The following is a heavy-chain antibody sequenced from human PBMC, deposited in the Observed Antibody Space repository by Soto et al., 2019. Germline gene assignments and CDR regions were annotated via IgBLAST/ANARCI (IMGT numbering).Heavy chain of an antibody. CDR3: ARELGYSYGLLVDY. J-gene: IGHJ4*02. V-gene: IGHV4-39*07. CDR1: GGSISSSSYY. Sequence: PSETLSLTCTVSGGSISSSSYYWGWIRQPPGKGLEWIGSIYYSGSTNYNPSLKSRVTISVDTSKNQFSLKLSSVTAADTAVYYCARELGYSYGLLVDYWGQGTLVTVSS. D-gene: IGHD5-18*01. CDR2: IYYSGST.